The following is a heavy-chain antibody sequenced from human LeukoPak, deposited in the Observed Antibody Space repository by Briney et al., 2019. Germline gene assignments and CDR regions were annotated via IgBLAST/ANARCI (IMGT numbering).Heavy chain of an antibody. CDR2: IYYSGST. CDR1: GGSISSYY. CDR3: ARVPIAAAGPYYFDY. V-gene: IGHV4-59*08. D-gene: IGHD6-13*01. J-gene: IGHJ4*02. Sequence: SETLSLTCTVSGGSISSYYWSWIRQPPGKGLEWIGYIYYSGSTNYNPSLKSRVTISVDTSKNQFSLKLSSVTAADTAVYYCARVPIAAAGPYYFDYWGQGTLVTVSS.